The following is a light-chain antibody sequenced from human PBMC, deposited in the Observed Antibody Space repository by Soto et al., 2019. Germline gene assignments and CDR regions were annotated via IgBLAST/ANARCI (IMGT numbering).Light chain of an antibody. CDR3: HQYNDWRGT. CDR2: GAS. J-gene: IGKJ1*01. V-gene: IGKV3-15*01. CDR1: QSVSSN. Sequence: EIVMTQSPATLSVSPGERATLSCRASQSVSSNLAWYQQKPGQAPRLLIYGASTRATGIPARFSGSGSGTEFTHTISGLQSEDFAVYYCHQYNDWRGTFGQGTKVEIK.